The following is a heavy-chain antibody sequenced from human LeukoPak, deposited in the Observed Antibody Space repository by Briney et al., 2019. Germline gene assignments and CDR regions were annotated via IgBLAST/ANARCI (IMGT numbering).Heavy chain of an antibody. V-gene: IGHV4-59*01. Sequence: SETLSLTCTVSGGSISSYYWSWIRQPPGKGLEWIGYIYYSGSTNYNPSLKSRVTISVDTSKNQFSLKPSSVTAADTAVYYCARYKYYDSSGYDYWGQGTLVTVSS. CDR3: ARYKYYDSSGYDY. D-gene: IGHD3-22*01. J-gene: IGHJ4*02. CDR1: GGSISSYY. CDR2: IYYSGST.